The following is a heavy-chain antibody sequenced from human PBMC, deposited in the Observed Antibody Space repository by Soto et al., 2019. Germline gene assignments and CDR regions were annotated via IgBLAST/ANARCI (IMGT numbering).Heavy chain of an antibody. CDR3: AKDMKWGGMTTIHYFDS. D-gene: IGHD4-17*01. CDR2: ISANGDNV. J-gene: IGHJ4*02. V-gene: IGHV3-9*01. Sequence: PGASLRLSCVASGFTVDDYAMHWVGQASGKGLEWVSGISANGDNVDYADSVKGRFTVSRDNAKNSLFLQMNSLRPEDTALYYCAKDMKWGGMTTIHYFDSWGQGT. CDR1: GFTVDDYA.